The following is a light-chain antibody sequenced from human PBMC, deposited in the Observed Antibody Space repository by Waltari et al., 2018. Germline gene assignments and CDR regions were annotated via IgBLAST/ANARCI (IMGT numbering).Light chain of an antibody. V-gene: IGLV3-21*02. J-gene: IGLJ3*02. CDR1: DIDFKN. CDR3: QVWDHGSDGGV. Sequence: SYVLTQPPSVSVAPGQTAKITCGGSDIDFKNVHWYQQKPGQAPVLVVYDDTDRPSGFPGRFSGSNSRNTATLTISRVEAGDEADYYCQVWDHGSDGGVFGGGTELIV. CDR2: DDT.